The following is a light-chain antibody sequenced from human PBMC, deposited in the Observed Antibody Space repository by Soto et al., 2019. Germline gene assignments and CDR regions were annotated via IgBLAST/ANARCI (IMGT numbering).Light chain of an antibody. CDR1: QGIRKD. CDR3: QQYYSFPLT. V-gene: IGKV1-8*01. Sequence: AIRMTQSPSSLSASVGDRVTMTCRASQGIRKDLAWYQQKPGKAPKLLIYATSTLQSGVPSRFSGSGSGTDYTLTISCLQSEDFATYYCQQYYSFPLTFGGGTKVDNK. J-gene: IGKJ4*01. CDR2: ATS.